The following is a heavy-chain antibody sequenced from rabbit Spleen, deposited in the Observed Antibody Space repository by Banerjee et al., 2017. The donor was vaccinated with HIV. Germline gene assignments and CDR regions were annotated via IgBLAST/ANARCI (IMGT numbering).Heavy chain of an antibody. D-gene: IGHD4-1*01. CDR3: VREVAAKFSL. J-gene: IGHJ4*01. CDR1: GLDFSSSYW. V-gene: IGHV1S40*01. Sequence: QSLEESGGDLVKPGASLTLTCKASGLDFSSSYWICWVRQAPGKGLEWIGYIDPIFGITYFANWVNGRFTISSHNAQNTLFLELNSLTAADTATYFCVREVAAKFSLWGQGTLVTVS. CDR2: IDPIFGIT.